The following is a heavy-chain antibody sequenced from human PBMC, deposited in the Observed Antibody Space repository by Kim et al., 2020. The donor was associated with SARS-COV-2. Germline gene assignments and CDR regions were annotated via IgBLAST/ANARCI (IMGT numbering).Heavy chain of an antibody. CDR2: ISYTKFT. Sequence: SETLSLTCTVSGGSISSSPYYWGWIRQPPGKGLEWIGSISYTKFTFYNPSLESRVTISMDTPKNQFSLKLYSVTATDTAVYYCARPGFASGSYSFDSWGQGTLVTVSS. CDR1: GGSISSSPYY. V-gene: IGHV4-39*01. CDR3: ARPGFASGSYSFDS. D-gene: IGHD3-10*01. J-gene: IGHJ4*02.